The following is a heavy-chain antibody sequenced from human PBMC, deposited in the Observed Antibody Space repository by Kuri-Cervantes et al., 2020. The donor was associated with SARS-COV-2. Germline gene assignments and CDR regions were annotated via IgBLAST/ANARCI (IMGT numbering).Heavy chain of an antibody. J-gene: IGHJ4*02. CDR2: INPSGGST. CDR3: ARDGPRYSGSRQHANYFDY. V-gene: IGHV1-46*01. Sequence: ASVKVSCKASGYTFTSYYMHWVRQAPGQGLEWMGIINPSGGSTSYAQKFQGRVTMTRDTSTSTVYMELSSLRSEDTAVYYCARDGPRYSGSRQHANYFDYWGQGTLVTVSS. CDR1: GYTFTSYY. D-gene: IGHD1-26*01.